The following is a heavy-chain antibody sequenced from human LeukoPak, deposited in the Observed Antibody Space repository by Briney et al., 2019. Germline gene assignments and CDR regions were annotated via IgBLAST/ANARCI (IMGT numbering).Heavy chain of an antibody. CDR1: GYTLTGYY. J-gene: IGHJ4*02. CDR3: ARANPLYCSSTTCLFDY. Sequence: GASVKVSCKASGYTLTGYYMHWVRQAPGQGFEWMGWINPNSGDTNYAQKFQGGVTMTRDTSISTAHMELSRLRSDDTAVYYCARANPLYCSSTTCLFDYWGQGTLVTVSS. V-gene: IGHV1-2*02. CDR2: INPNSGDT. D-gene: IGHD2-2*01.